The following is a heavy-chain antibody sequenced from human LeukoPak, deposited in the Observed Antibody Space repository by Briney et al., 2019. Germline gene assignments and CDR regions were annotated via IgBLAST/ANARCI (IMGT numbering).Heavy chain of an antibody. CDR3: ARDRSIPDYYYYGMDV. D-gene: IGHD6-6*01. CDR2: ISAYNGNT. Sequence: ASVKVSCKASGYTFTSYGISWARQAPGQGLEWMGWISAYNGNTNYAQKLQGRVTMTTDTSTSTAYMELRSLRSDDTAVYYCARDRSIPDYYYYGMDVWGQGTTVTVSS. J-gene: IGHJ6*02. CDR1: GYTFTSYG. V-gene: IGHV1-18*01.